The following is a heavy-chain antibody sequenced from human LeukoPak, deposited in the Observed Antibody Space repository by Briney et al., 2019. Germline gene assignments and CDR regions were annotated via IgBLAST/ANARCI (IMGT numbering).Heavy chain of an antibody. CDR3: AREDPQTRVPEGMDV. V-gene: IGHV4-59*01. Sequence: PETLSLTCTVSAGSISYYYWSWIRQSPGKGLEWNGYIYYSGTTNYNPSLKSRVTISVDTSKNQFSLQLRSVTAADSAVYYCAREDPQTRVPEGMDVWGQGTTVTVSS. CDR2: IYYSGTT. J-gene: IGHJ6*02. D-gene: IGHD4/OR15-4a*01. CDR1: AGSISYYY.